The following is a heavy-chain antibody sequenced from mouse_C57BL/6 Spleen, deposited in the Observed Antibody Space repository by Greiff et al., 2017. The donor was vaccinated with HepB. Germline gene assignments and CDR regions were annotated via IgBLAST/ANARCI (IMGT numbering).Heavy chain of an antibody. J-gene: IGHJ2*01. V-gene: IGHV1-59*01. CDR3: ARPAVAKRNYFDY. D-gene: IGHD1-1*01. CDR1: GYTFTSYW. Sequence: QVQLQQPGAELVRPGTSVKLSCKASGYTFTSYWMHWVKQRPGQGLEWIGVIDPSDSYTNYNQKFKGKATLTVDTSSSTAYMQLSSLTSEDSAVYYGARPAVAKRNYFDYWGQGTTLTVSS. CDR2: IDPSDSYT.